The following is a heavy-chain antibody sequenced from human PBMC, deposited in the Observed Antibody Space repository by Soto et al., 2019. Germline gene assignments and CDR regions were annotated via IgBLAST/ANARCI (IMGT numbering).Heavy chain of an antibody. CDR3: AKDQETFYYDSMAY. CDR1: GFTFSSYG. J-gene: IGHJ4*02. V-gene: IGHV3-30*18. D-gene: IGHD3-22*01. CDR2: VSNDGSYE. Sequence: QVQLVESGGGVVQPGRSLRLSCAASGFTFSSYGMHWVRQAPGKGLEWVAVVSNDGSYEYYVDSVKGRFTISRDNSRNTLYLQMNSLRAEDSAVYHCAKDQETFYYDSMAYWGQGTLVTVSS.